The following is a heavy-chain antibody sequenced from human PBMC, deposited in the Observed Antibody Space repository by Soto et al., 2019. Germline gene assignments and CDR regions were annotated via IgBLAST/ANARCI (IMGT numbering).Heavy chain of an antibody. D-gene: IGHD3-10*01. V-gene: IGHV4-59*08. CDR3: ARHNYGSGSTYFAY. J-gene: IGHJ4*02. CDR2: IYYSGST. Sequence: WIIKNQGKGLEWIGYIYYSGSTNYNPSLKSRVTISVDTSKNQFSLKLNSMTAADTAVYFCARHNYGSGSTYFAYWGQGTLVTVSS.